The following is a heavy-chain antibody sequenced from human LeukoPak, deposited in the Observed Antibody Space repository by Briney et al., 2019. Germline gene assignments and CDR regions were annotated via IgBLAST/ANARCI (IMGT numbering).Heavy chain of an antibody. CDR2: IIPIFGTA. J-gene: IGHJ4*02. CDR1: GGTFSSYA. Sequence: GGSVKVSCKASGGTFSSYAISWVRQAPGQGLEWMGGIIPIFGTANYAQKFRGGVTITADKSTRTAYMELSSLRSEDTAVYYCARDNDSSDPPHFDYWGQGTLATVSS. CDR3: ARDNDSSDPPHFDY. V-gene: IGHV1-69*06. D-gene: IGHD3-16*01.